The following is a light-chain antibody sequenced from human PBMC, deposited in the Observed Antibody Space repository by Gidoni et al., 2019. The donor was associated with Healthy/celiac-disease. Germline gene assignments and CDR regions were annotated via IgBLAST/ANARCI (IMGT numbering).Light chain of an antibody. CDR3: QQSYSTPPVT. CDR1: QSISSY. J-gene: IGKJ4*01. CDR2: DAS. V-gene: IGKV1-39*01. Sequence: DIQMTQSPSSLSASVGDRVTITCRASQSISSYLNWYQQKPGKAPKLLIYDASSLQSGVPSRFSGSGSGTDFTLTISSLQPVDFATYYCQQSYSTPPVTFGGGTKVEIK.